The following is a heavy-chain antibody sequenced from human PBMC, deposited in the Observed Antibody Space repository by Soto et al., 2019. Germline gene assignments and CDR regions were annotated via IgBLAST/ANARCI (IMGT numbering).Heavy chain of an antibody. CDR3: AHWDSSNGLDV. D-gene: IGHD4-4*01. Sequence: QITLEESGPTLVKPTQTLTLTCNFAGFSLYTSGVGVGWIRQPPGKALECLGIIYWDDDRRYSSSLESRLTISKDTARNLVVLTMTNMGTLDTATYYCAHWDSSNGLDVWGPGTTVTVS. V-gene: IGHV2-5*02. J-gene: IGHJ6*02. CDR1: GFSLYTSGVG. CDR2: IYWDDDR.